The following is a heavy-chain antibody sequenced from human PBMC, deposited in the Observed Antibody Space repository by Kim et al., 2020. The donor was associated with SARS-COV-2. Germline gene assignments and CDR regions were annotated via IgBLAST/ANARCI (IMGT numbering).Heavy chain of an antibody. CDR3: AKGRWGSSYTDWYFDL. D-gene: IGHD3-10*01. J-gene: IGHJ2*01. Sequence: SVKGRFTISRDNAKNSLYLQMNSLRAEDTALYYCAKGRWGSSYTDWYFDLWGRGTLVTVSS. V-gene: IGHV3-9*01.